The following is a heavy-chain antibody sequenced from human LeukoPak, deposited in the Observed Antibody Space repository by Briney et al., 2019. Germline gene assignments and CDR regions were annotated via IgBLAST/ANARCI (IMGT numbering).Heavy chain of an antibody. CDR2: ISGSGGGT. D-gene: IGHD2-2*01. CDR1: GFSFSRYW. J-gene: IGHJ6*03. CDR3: AKDLVVPAAILRGYYYYYMDV. Sequence: GGSLRLSCAASGFSFSRYWMHWVRQAPAKGLVWVSAISGSGGGTYYADSVKGRFTISRDNSKNTLYLQMNSLRAEDTAVYYCAKDLVVPAAILRGYYYYYMDVWGKGTTVTVSS. V-gene: IGHV3-23*01.